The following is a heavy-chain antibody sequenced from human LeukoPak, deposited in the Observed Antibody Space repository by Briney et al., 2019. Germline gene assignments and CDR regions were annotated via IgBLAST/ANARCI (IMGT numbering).Heavy chain of an antibody. Sequence: GGSLRLSCAASGFTFSDYYMSWIRQAPGKGLEWASYISSGSSYTSYADSVKGRFTISRDNANNSLYLQMNSLRAEDTAVYYCARGRTGADYWGQGTLVTVSS. CDR2: ISSGSSYT. CDR1: GFTFSDYY. D-gene: IGHD1-1*01. V-gene: IGHV3-11*05. J-gene: IGHJ4*02. CDR3: ARGRTGADY.